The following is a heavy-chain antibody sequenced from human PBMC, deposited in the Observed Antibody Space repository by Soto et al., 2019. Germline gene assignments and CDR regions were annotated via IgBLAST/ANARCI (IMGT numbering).Heavy chain of an antibody. D-gene: IGHD3-16*01. CDR1: GFTFSSYE. CDR3: ARDPPRNYYCYYIDV. CDR2: ISSSGSTI. V-gene: IGHV3-48*03. Sequence: GGSLRLSCAASGFTFSSYEMNWVRQAPGKGLEWVSYISSSGSTIYYEVSVKGVFTISRDNAKNSLYLQRNSLSADETAGYYCARDPPRNYYCYYIDVWGKGTTVTVSS. J-gene: IGHJ6*03.